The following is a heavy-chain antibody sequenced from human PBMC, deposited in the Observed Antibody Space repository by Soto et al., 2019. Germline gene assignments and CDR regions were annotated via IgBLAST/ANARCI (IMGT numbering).Heavy chain of an antibody. CDR1: GITFSTYA. V-gene: IGHV3-21*01. CDR2: ISSSSSYI. J-gene: IGHJ3*02. CDR3: ARDLLGSGSYRPFDAFDI. Sequence: GGSLRLSCVGSGITFSTYAMNWVRQAPGKGLEWVSGISSSSSYIYYADSVKGRFTISRDNAKNSLYLQMNSLRAEDTAVYYCARDLLGSGSYRPFDAFDIWGQGTMVTVSS. D-gene: IGHD3-10*01.